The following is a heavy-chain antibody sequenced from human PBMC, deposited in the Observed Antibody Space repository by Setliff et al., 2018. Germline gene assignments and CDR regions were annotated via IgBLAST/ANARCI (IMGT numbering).Heavy chain of an antibody. CDR3: ARDRAIVVVTATGTLNY. D-gene: IGHD2-21*02. Sequence: ASVKVSCKASGYTFTSYYMHWVRQAPGQGLEWMGIINPSGGSSSYAQKFQGRVTMTRDTSTSTVYMELSSLRSEDTAVYYCARDRAIVVVTATGTLNYWGQGTLVTVSS. V-gene: IGHV1-46*01. J-gene: IGHJ4*02. CDR2: INPSGGSS. CDR1: GYTFTSYY.